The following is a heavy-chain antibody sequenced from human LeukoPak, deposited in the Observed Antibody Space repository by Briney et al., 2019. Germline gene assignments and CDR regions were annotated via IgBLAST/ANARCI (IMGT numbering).Heavy chain of an antibody. Sequence: PGRSLRLSCAVSGFTFKKYAIRWVRQAPGKGLEWVAFISWDGNTKYYADSVKGRFTISRDNSQNTLDLQMNSLRAEDTAVYYCARDLSERYSTDYWGQGTLVTVSS. D-gene: IGHD1-26*01. CDR1: GFTFKKYA. CDR2: ISWDGNTK. V-gene: IGHV3-30-3*01. J-gene: IGHJ4*02. CDR3: ARDLSERYSTDY.